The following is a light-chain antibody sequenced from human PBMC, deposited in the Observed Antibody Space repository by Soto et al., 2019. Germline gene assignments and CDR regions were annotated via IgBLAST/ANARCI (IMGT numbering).Light chain of an antibody. Sequence: QVSQSPSTLSQSIGDRVTIICRTSQSISNWLAWYQQKPGKAPKLLIYKASNLQIGVPSRFSGSGSGTEFSLTISSLQHEDFATDYCKHNTNPSWKVGQG. V-gene: IGKV1-5*03. CDR1: QSISNW. CDR2: KAS. CDR3: KHNTNPSWK. J-gene: IGKJ2*01.